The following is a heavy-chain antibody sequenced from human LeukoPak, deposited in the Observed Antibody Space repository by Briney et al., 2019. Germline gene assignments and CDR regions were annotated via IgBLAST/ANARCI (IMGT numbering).Heavy chain of an antibody. CDR2: IYSGGST. CDR3: ARRQGCSSTSCPPDY. V-gene: IGHV3-66*04. Sequence: GGSLRLSCAASGFTVSTNYMSWVRQAPGKGLEWVSLIYSGGSTYYADSVKGRFTISRDNSKNTLFLQMNSLRAEDTAVYYCARRQGCSSTSCPPDYWGQGTLVTVSP. J-gene: IGHJ4*02. CDR1: GFTVSTNY. D-gene: IGHD2-2*01.